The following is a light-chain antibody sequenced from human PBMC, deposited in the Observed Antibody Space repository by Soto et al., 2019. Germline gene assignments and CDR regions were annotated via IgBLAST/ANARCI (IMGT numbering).Light chain of an antibody. CDR2: GAS. CDR3: QQYEKWPPSIT. Sequence: EIIMTQSPSTLSVSPGERVTLSCRSSQPVNNNLAWYQHKPGQAPRLLIYGASTRATGISARFSGGGSGTEFTLTISSLQSEDFALYFCQQYEKWPPSITFGQGTRLEIK. J-gene: IGKJ5*01. CDR1: QPVNNN. V-gene: IGKV3-15*01.